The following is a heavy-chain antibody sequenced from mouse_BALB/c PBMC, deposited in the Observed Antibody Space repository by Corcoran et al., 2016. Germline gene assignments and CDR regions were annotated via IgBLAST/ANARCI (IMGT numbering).Heavy chain of an antibody. D-gene: IGHD2-1*01. CDR1: GYTFTDYY. V-gene: IGHV1-84*02. CDR3: ARIGNGGDY. CDR2: IYPGSGNT. Sequence: QIQLQQSGPELVKPGASVKISCKASGYTFTDYYINWVKQKPGQGLEWIGWIYPGSGNTKYNEKFTGKATLTVDTSSSTAYMQPSSLTSEDTAVSVCARIGNGGDYWGQGTSVTVSS. J-gene: IGHJ4*01.